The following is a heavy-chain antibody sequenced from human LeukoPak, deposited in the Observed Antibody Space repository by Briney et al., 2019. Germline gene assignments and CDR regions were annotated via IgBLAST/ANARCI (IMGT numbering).Heavy chain of an antibody. D-gene: IGHD6-19*01. V-gene: IGHV3-9*01. Sequence: GGSLRLSCAASGFTFDDYAMHWVRQAPGKGLEWVSGISWNSGSIGYADSVKGRFTISRDNAKNSLYLQMNSLRAEDTALYYCARRLGSGLFDYWGQGTLVTVSS. CDR2: ISWNSGSI. CDR1: GFTFDDYA. CDR3: ARRLGSGLFDY. J-gene: IGHJ4*02.